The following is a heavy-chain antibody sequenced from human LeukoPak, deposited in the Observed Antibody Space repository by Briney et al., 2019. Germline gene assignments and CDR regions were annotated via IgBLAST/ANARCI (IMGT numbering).Heavy chain of an antibody. V-gene: IGHV1-69*13. J-gene: IGHJ6*02. CDR2: IIPIFGTA. CDR3: ARGKSGYDFYYYYGMDV. CDR1: GGTFSSYT. Sequence: SVKVSCTASGGTFSSYTISWVRQAPGQGLEWMGGIIPIFGTANYAQKFQGRVTITADESTSTAYMELSSLRSEDTAVYYCARGKSGYDFYYYYGMDVWGQGTTVTVSS. D-gene: IGHD5-12*01.